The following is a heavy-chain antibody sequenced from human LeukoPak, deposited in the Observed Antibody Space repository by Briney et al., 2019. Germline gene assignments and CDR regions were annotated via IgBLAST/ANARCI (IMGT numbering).Heavy chain of an antibody. Sequence: SETLSLTCTVSGGSISSGDYYWSWIRQPPGKGLEWIGYIYYSGSTYYNPSLKSRVTISVDTSKNQFSLKLSSVTAADTAVYYCARDSLLWFGELLVTTHYYFDYWGQGTLVTVSS. CDR3: ARDSLLWFGELLVTTHYYFDY. CDR1: GGSISSGDYY. J-gene: IGHJ4*02. D-gene: IGHD3-10*01. V-gene: IGHV4-30-4*01. CDR2: IYYSGST.